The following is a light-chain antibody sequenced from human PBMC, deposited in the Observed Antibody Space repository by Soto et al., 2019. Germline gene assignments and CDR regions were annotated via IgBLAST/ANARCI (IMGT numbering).Light chain of an antibody. V-gene: IGKV1-39*01. CDR1: QTISGY. J-gene: IGKJ1*01. CDR3: HQSYNTLRGT. Sequence: DIQMTQSPSSLSAFVGDRVTITCRASQTISGYLNWYQQKPGKAPKLLIYATSNFQSGVPSRFSGSGSDTDFTLTIDSLQPEDFASYYCHQSYNTLRGTFGKGTKVEIK. CDR2: ATS.